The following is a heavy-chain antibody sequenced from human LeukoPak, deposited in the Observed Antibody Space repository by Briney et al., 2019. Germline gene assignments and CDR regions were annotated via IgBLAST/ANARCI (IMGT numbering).Heavy chain of an antibody. J-gene: IGHJ5*02. Sequence: RRSLRLSCAASGFTFSSYGMHWVRQAPGKGLEWVAVISYDGSNKYYADSVKGRFTISRDNSKNTLYLQMNSLRAEDTAVYYCAKEGIYDYGGFDPWGQGTLVTVSS. V-gene: IGHV3-30*18. D-gene: IGHD4-17*01. CDR1: GFTFSSYG. CDR3: AKEGIYDYGGFDP. CDR2: ISYDGSNK.